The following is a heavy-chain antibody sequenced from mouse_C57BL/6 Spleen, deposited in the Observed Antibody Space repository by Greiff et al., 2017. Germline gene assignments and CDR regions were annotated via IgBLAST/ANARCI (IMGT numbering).Heavy chain of an antibody. CDR2: INYDGSST. CDR1: GFTFSDYY. J-gene: IGHJ1*03. V-gene: IGHV5-16*01. Sequence: EVKLMESEGGLVQPGSSMKLSCTASGFTFSDYYMAWVRQVPEKGLEWVANINYDGSSTYYLDSLKSRFIISRDNAKNILYLQMSSLKSEDTATYYCARDGDYEDWYFDVWGTGTTVTVSS. D-gene: IGHD2-4*01. CDR3: ARDGDYEDWYFDV.